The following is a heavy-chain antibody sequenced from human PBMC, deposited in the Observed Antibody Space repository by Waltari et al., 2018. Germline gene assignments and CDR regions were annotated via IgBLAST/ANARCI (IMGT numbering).Heavy chain of an antibody. CDR1: GFTFSSYA. D-gene: IGHD6-6*01. V-gene: IGHV3-23*03. CDR2: IYSGGST. CDR3: AKDPAYSSSN. Sequence: EVQLLESGGGLVQPGGSLRLSCAASGFTFSSYAMGWVRQAPGKGLEWVSVIYSGGSTYYADSVKGRFTISRDNSKNTLYLQMNSLRAEDTAVYYCAKDPAYSSSNWGQGTLVTVSS. J-gene: IGHJ4*02.